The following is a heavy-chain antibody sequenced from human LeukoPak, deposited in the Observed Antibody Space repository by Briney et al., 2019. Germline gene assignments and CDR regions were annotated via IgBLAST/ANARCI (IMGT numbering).Heavy chain of an antibody. CDR3: ARGAAVAGKSPPTYYYYYYGMDV. CDR2: INPNSGGT. D-gene: IGHD6-19*01. V-gene: IGHV1-2*04. J-gene: IGHJ6*02. CDR1: GYTFTGYY. Sequence: GASVKVSCKASGYTFTGYYMHWVRQAPGQGLEWMGWINPNSGGTNYAQKFQGWVTMTRDTSISTAYMELSRLRSDDTAVYYCARGAAVAGKSPPTYYYYYYGMDVWGQGTTVTVSS.